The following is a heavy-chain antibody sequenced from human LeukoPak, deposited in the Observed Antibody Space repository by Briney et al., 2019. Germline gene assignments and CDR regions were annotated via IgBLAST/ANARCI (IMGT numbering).Heavy chain of an antibody. CDR2: INPSGGST. V-gene: IGHV1-46*01. CDR3: AREDAKGGKGWFDP. CDR1: GYTFTSYY. J-gene: IGHJ5*02. D-gene: IGHD4/OR15-4a*01. Sequence: ASVKVSCKASGYTFTSYYMHWVRQAPGQGLEWMGIINPSGGSTSYAQKFPGRVTMTRATSTSTVYMELSSLRCEDTAVYYCAREDAKGGKGWFDPWGQGTLVTVSS.